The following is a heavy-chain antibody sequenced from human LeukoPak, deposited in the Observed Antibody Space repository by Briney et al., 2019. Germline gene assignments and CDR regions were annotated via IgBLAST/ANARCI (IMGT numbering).Heavy chain of an antibody. Sequence: ASVKVSCKASGYTFTSYDINWVQQATGQGLEWMGWMNPNSGNTGYAQKFQGRVTMTRNTSISTAYMELSSLRSEDTAVYYCARGEMATTSFDYWSQGTLVTVSS. CDR2: MNPNSGNT. CDR1: GYTFTSYD. D-gene: IGHD5-24*01. V-gene: IGHV1-8*01. J-gene: IGHJ4*02. CDR3: ARGEMATTSFDY.